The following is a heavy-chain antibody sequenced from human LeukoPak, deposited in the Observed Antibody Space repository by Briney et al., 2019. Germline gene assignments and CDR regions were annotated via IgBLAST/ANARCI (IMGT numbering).Heavy chain of an antibody. V-gene: IGHV1-69*13. Sequence: EASVNVSFTASGGTFSSYAISWVRQAPGQGLEWMGGIIPIFGTANYAQKFQGRVTITADESTSTAYMELSSLRSEDTAVYYCATGAYYDILTGYYTLDYWGQGTLVTVSS. J-gene: IGHJ4*02. D-gene: IGHD3-9*01. CDR3: ATGAYYDILTGYYTLDY. CDR1: GGTFSSYA. CDR2: IIPIFGTA.